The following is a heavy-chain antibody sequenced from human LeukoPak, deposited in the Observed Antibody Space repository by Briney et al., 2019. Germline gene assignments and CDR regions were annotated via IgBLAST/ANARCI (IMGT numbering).Heavy chain of an antibody. D-gene: IGHD6-19*01. CDR1: GFTFSSYS. Sequence: PGGSLRLSCAASGFTFSSYSMNWVRQAPGKGPEWVSSISSSSSYIYYADSVKGRFTISRDNSKNTLYLQMNSLRAEDTAVYYCAKDPLTGYSSGWTIDYWGQGTLVTVSS. CDR3: AKDPLTGYSSGWTIDY. CDR2: ISSSSSYI. J-gene: IGHJ4*02. V-gene: IGHV3-21*04.